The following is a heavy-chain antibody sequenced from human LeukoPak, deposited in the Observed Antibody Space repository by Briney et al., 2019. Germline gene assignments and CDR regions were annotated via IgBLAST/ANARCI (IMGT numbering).Heavy chain of an antibody. Sequence: ASVKGSCKASGYTFTSYYMHWVRQAPGQGLEWMGIINPSGGSTSYAQKFQGRVTMTRDTSTSTVYMELSSLRSEDTAVYYCARPRLWFGGSRGAFDIWGQGTMVTVSS. CDR3: ARPRLWFGGSRGAFDI. D-gene: IGHD3-10*01. CDR2: INPSGGST. V-gene: IGHV1-46*01. CDR1: GYTFTSYY. J-gene: IGHJ3*02.